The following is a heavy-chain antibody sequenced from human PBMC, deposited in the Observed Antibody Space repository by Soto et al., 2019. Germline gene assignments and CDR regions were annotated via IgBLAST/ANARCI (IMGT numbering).Heavy chain of an antibody. CDR1: GGTFSSYT. D-gene: IGHD2-2*01. J-gene: IGHJ5*02. V-gene: IGHV1-69*04. CDR2: IIPILGIA. CDR3: ARETKGDIVVVPAAQNWFDP. Sequence: VASVKVSCKASGGTFSSYTISWVRQAPGRGLEWMGRIIPILGIANYAQKFQGRVTITADKSTSTAYMELSSLRSEDTAVYYCARETKGDIVVVPAAQNWFDPWGQGTLVTVSS.